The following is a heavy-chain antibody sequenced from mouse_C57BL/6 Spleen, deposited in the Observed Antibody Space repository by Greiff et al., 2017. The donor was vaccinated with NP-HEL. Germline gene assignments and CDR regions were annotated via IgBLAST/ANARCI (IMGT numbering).Heavy chain of an antibody. CDR3: TRYYYSNYDYAMDY. CDR1: GYTFTDYE. J-gene: IGHJ4*01. CDR2: IDPETGGT. V-gene: IGHV1-15*01. D-gene: IGHD2-5*01. Sequence: VQLQQSGAELVRPGASVTLSCKASGYTFTDYEMHWVKQTPVHGLEWIGAIDPETGGTAYNQKFKGKAILTADKSSSTAYMELRSLTSEDSAVYYCTRYYYSNYDYAMDYWGQGTSVTVSS.